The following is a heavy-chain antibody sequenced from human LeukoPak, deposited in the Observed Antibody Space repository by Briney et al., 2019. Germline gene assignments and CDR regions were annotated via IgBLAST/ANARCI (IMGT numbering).Heavy chain of an antibody. Sequence: GSLRLSCAASGFTFSSYAMSWVRQAPGKGLEWVSAIGGSGGSTYYADSVKGRFTISRDNSKNTLYLQMNSLRAEDTAVYYCAKDFDSYGYWYYFDYWGQGTLVTVSS. V-gene: IGHV3-23*01. CDR2: IGGSGGST. J-gene: IGHJ4*02. CDR3: AKDFDSYGYWYYFDY. D-gene: IGHD5-18*01. CDR1: GFTFSSYA.